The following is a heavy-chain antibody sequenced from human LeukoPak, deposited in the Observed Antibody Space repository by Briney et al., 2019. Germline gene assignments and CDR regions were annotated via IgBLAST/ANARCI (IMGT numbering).Heavy chain of an antibody. CDR3: ARHEGSGSYSAYFDY. Sequence: SETLSLTCAVYGGSISNYYWSWIRQPPGKGLEWIGYSYYSGSTNYNPSLKSRVTISVDTSKNQFSLKLSSVTAADTAVYYCARHEGSGSYSAYFDYWGQGTLVTVSS. J-gene: IGHJ4*02. CDR1: GGSISNYY. CDR2: SYYSGST. D-gene: IGHD1-26*01. V-gene: IGHV4-59*08.